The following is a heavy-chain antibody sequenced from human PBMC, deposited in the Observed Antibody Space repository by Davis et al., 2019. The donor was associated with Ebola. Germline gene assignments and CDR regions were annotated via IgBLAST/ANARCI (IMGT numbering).Heavy chain of an antibody. Sequence: ASVKVSCKASGYTFTSYTLHWVRQAPGQSPEWMGWINAGNGYTKYSQNFQGRVTFTEDTSASTVSMELSSLRSEDTAVYYCARRIAVSEGFDHWGQGILVTVSS. D-gene: IGHD6-19*01. CDR3: ARRIAVSEGFDH. CDR2: INAGNGYT. J-gene: IGHJ4*02. CDR1: GYTFTSYT. V-gene: IGHV1-3*01.